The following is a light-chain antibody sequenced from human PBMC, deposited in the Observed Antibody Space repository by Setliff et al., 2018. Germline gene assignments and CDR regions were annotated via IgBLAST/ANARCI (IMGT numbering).Light chain of an antibody. Sequence: QSVLTQPASVSGSPGQSITISCTGSSSDVETYNIVSWYQQHPGKAPKIPIYQVNQRPSGVSDRFSGSKSGNTASLTISGLQAEDEADYYCLSYAGSGTYVFGSGTKVTV. V-gene: IGLV2-23*02. CDR2: QVN. CDR1: SSDVETYNI. CDR3: LSYAGSGTYV. J-gene: IGLJ1*01.